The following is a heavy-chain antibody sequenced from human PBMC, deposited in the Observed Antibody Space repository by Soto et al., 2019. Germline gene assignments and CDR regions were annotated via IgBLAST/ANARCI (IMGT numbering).Heavy chain of an antibody. Sequence: ASVKVSCKASGYTFTSYYMHWVRQAPGQGLEWMGIINPSGGSTSYAQKFQGRVTMTRDTSTSTVYMELSSLRSEDTAVYYCAREVKREWLLSGGMDVWGQGTTVTV. CDR1: GYTFTSYY. D-gene: IGHD3-3*01. CDR3: AREVKREWLLSGGMDV. J-gene: IGHJ6*02. V-gene: IGHV1-46*01. CDR2: INPSGGST.